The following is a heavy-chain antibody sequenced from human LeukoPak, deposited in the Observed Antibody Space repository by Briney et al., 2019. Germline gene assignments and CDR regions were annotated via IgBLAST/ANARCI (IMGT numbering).Heavy chain of an antibody. Sequence: GGSLRLSCAASGFIFTNYFMSWVRQAPGKGLEWVASIKHDGSEKYYVDSVRGRFTISRDNTKNSLYLQMNSLRAEDTAVYYCARDRVGYYDSRTDYWGQGTLVTVSS. CDR1: GFIFTNYF. D-gene: IGHD3-22*01. V-gene: IGHV3-7*01. CDR2: IKHDGSEK. CDR3: ARDRVGYYDSRTDY. J-gene: IGHJ4*02.